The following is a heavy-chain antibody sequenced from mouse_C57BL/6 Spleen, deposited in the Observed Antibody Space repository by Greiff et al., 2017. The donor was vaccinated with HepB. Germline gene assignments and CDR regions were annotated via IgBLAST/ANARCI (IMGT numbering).Heavy chain of an antibody. D-gene: IGHD1-1*01. CDR3: ARPRDYYGSSYSYYFDY. J-gene: IGHJ2*01. CDR1: GFTFSDYG. CDR2: ISSGSSTI. Sequence: EVQRVESGGGLVKPGGSLKLSCAASGFTFSDYGMHWVRQAPEKGLEWVAYISSGSSTIYYADTVKGRFTISRDNAKNTLFLQMTSLRSEDTAMYYCARPRDYYGSSYSYYFDYWGQGTTLTVSS. V-gene: IGHV5-17*01.